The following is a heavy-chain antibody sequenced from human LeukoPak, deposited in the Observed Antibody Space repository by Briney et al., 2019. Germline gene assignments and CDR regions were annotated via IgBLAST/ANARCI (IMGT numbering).Heavy chain of an antibody. CDR3: VRDWAASSSWYRNWFDP. CDR2: ISNDGSQK. CDR1: GFTFNNYA. Sequence: GGSLRLSCAASGFTFNNYAMHWVRQAPGKGLEWMAVISNDGSQKYSADSVKGRFTISRDNSKNTLFLQMNSLRLEDTAVYYCVRDWAASSSWYRNWFDPWGQGTLATVSS. D-gene: IGHD6-13*01. V-gene: IGHV3-30*04. J-gene: IGHJ5*01.